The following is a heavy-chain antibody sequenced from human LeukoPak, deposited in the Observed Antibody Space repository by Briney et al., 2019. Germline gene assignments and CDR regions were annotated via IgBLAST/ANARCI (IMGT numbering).Heavy chain of an antibody. CDR1: GGTFSSYA. D-gene: IGHD3-10*01. CDR3: ARDATIMVRGVPGNYYYYMDV. V-gene: IGHV1-69*05. J-gene: IGHJ6*03. Sequence: ASVKVSCKASGGTFSSYAISWVRQAPGQGLEWMGGIIPIFGTANYAQKFQGRVTITTDESTSTAYMELSSLRSEDTAVYYCARDATIMVRGVPGNYYYYMDVRGKGTTVTVSS. CDR2: IIPIFGTA.